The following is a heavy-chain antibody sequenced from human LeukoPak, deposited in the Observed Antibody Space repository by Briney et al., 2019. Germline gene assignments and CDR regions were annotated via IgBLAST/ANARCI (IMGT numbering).Heavy chain of an antibody. Sequence: GGSLRLSCAASGFTFSGYAIHWVRQAPGKGLEYVSVISSNGDSTYYANSVKGRFTISRDNSKNTLYLQMGSLRAEDMAVYYCARDHRTYGMDVWGQGTTVTVSS. J-gene: IGHJ6*02. CDR3: ARDHRTYGMDV. CDR2: ISSNGDST. V-gene: IGHV3-64*01. CDR1: GFTFSGYA. D-gene: IGHD3-16*02.